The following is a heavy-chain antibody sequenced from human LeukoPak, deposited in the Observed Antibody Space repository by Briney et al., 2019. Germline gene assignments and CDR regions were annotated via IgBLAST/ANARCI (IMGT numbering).Heavy chain of an antibody. CDR3: ARAVGYYYDSSGYYGIDY. J-gene: IGHJ4*02. D-gene: IGHD3-22*01. CDR2: ISAYNGNT. V-gene: IGHV1-18*01. CDR1: GYTFTSYG. Sequence: ASVKVSCKASGYTFTSYGISWVRQAPGQGLEWMGWISAYNGNTNYAQKLQGRVTMTTDTSTSTAYMELRSLRSDDTAVYYCARAVGYYYDSSGYYGIDYWGQGTLVTVSS.